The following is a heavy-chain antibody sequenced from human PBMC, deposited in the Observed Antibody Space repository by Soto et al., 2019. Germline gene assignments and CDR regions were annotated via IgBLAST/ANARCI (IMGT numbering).Heavy chain of an antibody. J-gene: IGHJ4*02. Sequence: PSETLSLTCTVSGGSISSGGYYWSWIRQHPGKGLEWIGYIYYSGSTYYNPSLKSRVTISVDTSKNQFSLNLSSVTAAHRAVYYCARGEGLCQLCPTKFGKWGQGTLVPVSS. D-gene: IGHD1-1*01. CDR1: GGSISSGGYY. CDR3: ARGEGLCQLCPTKFGK. V-gene: IGHV4-31*03. CDR2: IYYSGST.